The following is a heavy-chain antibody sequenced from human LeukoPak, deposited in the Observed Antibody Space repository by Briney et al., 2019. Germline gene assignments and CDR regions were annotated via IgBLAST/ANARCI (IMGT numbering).Heavy chain of an antibody. CDR3: VYSYGTY. V-gene: IGHV3-30-3*01. D-gene: IGHD5-18*01. Sequence: GGSLRLSCAASGFTFSSYAVHWVRQAPGKGLEWVAVISYDGSNKYYADSVKGRFTISRDNSKNTLYLQMNSLRAEDTAVYYGVYSYGTYWGQGTLVTVSS. CDR1: GFTFSSYA. J-gene: IGHJ4*02. CDR2: ISYDGSNK.